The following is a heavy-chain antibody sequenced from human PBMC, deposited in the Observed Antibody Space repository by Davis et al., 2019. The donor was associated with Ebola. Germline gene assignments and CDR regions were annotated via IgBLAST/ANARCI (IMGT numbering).Heavy chain of an antibody. CDR1: GGSFSGYY. CDR3: ARGYDFWSV. V-gene: IGHV4-34*01. CDR2: ISHGGST. Sequence: MPSETLSLTCAVYGGSFSGYYWSWIRQAPGKGLEWIGEISHGGSTNYNPSLKSRVTISEDTSKSQFSLKVNSVTAADTAVYYCARGYDFWSVWGQGTLVTVSS. J-gene: IGHJ4*02. D-gene: IGHD3-3*01.